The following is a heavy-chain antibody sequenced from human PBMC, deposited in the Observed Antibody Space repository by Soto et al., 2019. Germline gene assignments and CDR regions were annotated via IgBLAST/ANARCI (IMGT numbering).Heavy chain of an antibody. CDR2: ISGSSSDT. J-gene: IGHJ4*02. V-gene: IGHV3-11*05. D-gene: IGHD2-8*01. Sequence: QVQLVESGGGVVKPGGSLRLSCAASGFTLSDYYMSWIRQAPGRGLEWFSYISGSSSDTHYADSVKGRFTISRDNAKNPLYLQMNSLRAEDSAVYYCARGIHNNYGVTPAYWGQGTLVTVSS. CDR1: GFTLSDYY. CDR3: ARGIHNNYGVTPAY.